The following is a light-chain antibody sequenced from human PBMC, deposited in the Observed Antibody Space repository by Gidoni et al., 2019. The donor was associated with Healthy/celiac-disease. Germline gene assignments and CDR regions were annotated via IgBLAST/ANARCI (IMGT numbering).Light chain of an antibody. J-gene: IGKJ4*01. V-gene: IGKV2D-29*01. CDR3: MQSIQLPLVT. CDR2: EVS. CDR1: QILLHSDGKTY. Sequence: DIVMTQTPLALSVTPGQPASISCKSSQILLHSDGKTYLDWYLQKPGQPPHLLIYEVSNRCSGVPDRFSGSGSGTDFTLKISRVEAEYVGVYYCMQSIQLPLVTFXGXTKVEIK.